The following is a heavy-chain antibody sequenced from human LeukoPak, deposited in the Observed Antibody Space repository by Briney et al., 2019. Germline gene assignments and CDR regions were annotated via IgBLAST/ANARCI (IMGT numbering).Heavy chain of an antibody. CDR3: ARHGGSSYYYYYGMDV. J-gene: IGHJ6*02. D-gene: IGHD1-26*01. V-gene: IGHV5-51*01. CDR2: IYPGDPDT. Sequence: GESLKISCKGSGYSFTSYWIGWVRQMPGKGLEWMGIIYPGDPDTRYSPSFQGQVTISADKSISTAYLQWSSLKASDTAMYYCARHGGSSYYYYYGMDVWGQGTTVTVSS. CDR1: GYSFTSYW.